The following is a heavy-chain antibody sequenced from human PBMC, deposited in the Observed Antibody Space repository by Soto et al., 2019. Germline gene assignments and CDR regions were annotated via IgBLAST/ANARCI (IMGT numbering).Heavy chain of an antibody. D-gene: IGHD6-13*01. J-gene: IGHJ6*02. Sequence: GASVKVSCKASGYTFTSYGISWVRQAPGQGLEWMGWISAYNGNTNYAQKLQGRVTMTTDTSTSTAYMELRSLRSDDTAVYYCARDLPWYSSSWYLDYYYYGMVVWGQGTKVTVYS. V-gene: IGHV1-18*04. CDR3: ARDLPWYSSSWYLDYYYYGMVV. CDR2: ISAYNGNT. CDR1: GYTFTSYG.